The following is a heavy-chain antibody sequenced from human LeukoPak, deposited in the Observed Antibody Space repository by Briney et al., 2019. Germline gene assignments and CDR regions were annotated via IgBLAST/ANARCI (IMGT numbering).Heavy chain of an antibody. J-gene: IGHJ4*02. V-gene: IGHV1-69*13. CDR1: GGTFSSYA. CDR3: TRGGIIILGVATVVDY. D-gene: IGHD3/OR15-3a*01. Sequence: GASVKVSCKASGGTFSSYAISWVRQAPGQGLEWMGGIIPIFGTANYAQKFQGRVTITADESTSTAYMELSSLRSEDTAVYYCTRGGIIILGVATVVDYWGQGTLVTVSS. CDR2: IIPIFGTA.